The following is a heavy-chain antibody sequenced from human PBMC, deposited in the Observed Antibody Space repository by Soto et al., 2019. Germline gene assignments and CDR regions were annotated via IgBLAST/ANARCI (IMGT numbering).Heavy chain of an antibody. Sequence: QVQLQESRPGLVEPSGTLSLTCAVSGGSVSSTNWWSWVRQPPGKGLEWIGEIYHSGSTYYNPSLKSRVTISVDKSKNQFSLRLSSVTAADTAVYFCARDRAVSAWGSFDYWVQGTLVTVSS. CDR1: GGSVSSTNW. V-gene: IGHV4-4*02. CDR2: IYHSGST. J-gene: IGHJ4*02. D-gene: IGHD3-16*01. CDR3: ARDRAVSAWGSFDY.